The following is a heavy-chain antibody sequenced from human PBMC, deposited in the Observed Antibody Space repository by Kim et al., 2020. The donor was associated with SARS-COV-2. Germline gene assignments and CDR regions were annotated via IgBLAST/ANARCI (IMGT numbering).Heavy chain of an antibody. Sequence: GGSLRLSCVGSGFTFSSYGMNWVRQAPGKGLEWVSAISFGGSDTFDADSVKGRFIISRDNSKNTLYLQMNSLRAEDTAVYYCAKRTGYHGSGYMDVWGQGTTVTVSS. D-gene: IGHD3-10*01. V-gene: IGHV3-23*01. CDR1: GFTFSSYG. CDR2: ISFGGSDT. CDR3: AKRTGYHGSGYMDV. J-gene: IGHJ6*02.